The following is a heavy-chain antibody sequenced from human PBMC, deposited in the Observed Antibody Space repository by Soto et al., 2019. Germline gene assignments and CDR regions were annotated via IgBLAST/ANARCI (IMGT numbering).Heavy chain of an antibody. CDR2: IYYSGTS. CDR1: GGSINDDTYY. J-gene: IGHJ5*02. D-gene: IGHD2-15*01. Sequence: QLQLQESGPGLVKPSEPLSLTCTVSGGSINDDTYYWGWIRQPPGKGLEWIGSIYYSGTSSYNPSLERRVDMSVVTTKKQVPLRLRSVPAAVTAVYHCARLDCASPNCVPLDPWGRGTLGIVSP. V-gene: IGHV4-39*01. CDR3: ARLDCASPNCVPLDP.